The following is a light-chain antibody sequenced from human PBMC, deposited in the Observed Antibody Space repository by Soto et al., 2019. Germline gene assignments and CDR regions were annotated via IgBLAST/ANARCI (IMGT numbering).Light chain of an antibody. CDR2: GAS. V-gene: IGKV3-20*01. J-gene: IGKJ4*01. Sequence: EIVLTQSPGTLSLSPGERATLSCRASQSVDSSRLAWYQHRPGRAPRLLVYGASRRATGVPDRFSGSGSGTHFTLSIRRLESEDFAVYYCQQYETSPLTFGGGTKVDIK. CDR1: QSVDSSR. CDR3: QQYETSPLT.